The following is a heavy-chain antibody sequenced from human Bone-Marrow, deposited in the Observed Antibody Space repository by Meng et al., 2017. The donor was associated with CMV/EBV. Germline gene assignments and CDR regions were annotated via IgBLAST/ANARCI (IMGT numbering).Heavy chain of an antibody. CDR2: INPNSGGT. J-gene: IGHJ5*02. V-gene: IGHV1-2*02. CDR3: ASCYDSSGYHRNWFDP. CDR1: GFTFTSSA. Sequence: ASVKVSCKASGFTFTSSAVHWVRQAPGQGLEYMGWINPNSGGTNYAQKFQGRVTMTRDTSISTAYMELSRLRSDDTAVYYCASCYDSSGYHRNWFDPWGQGTLVTVSS. D-gene: IGHD3-22*01.